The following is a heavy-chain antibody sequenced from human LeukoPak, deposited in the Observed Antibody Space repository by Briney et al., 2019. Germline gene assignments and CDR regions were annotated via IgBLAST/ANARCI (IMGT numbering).Heavy chain of an antibody. CDR1: GGSISSGNYY. D-gene: IGHD2-2*01. J-gene: IGHJ5*02. Sequence: SQTLSLTCTVSGGSISSGNYYWSWIRQPPGKGLEWIGYIYYSGSTNYSPSLKSRVTISVDTSKNQFSLKLSSVTAADTAVYYCARVGGSTRKFHPWGQGTLVTVSS. CDR3: ARVGGSTRKFHP. CDR2: IYYSGST. V-gene: IGHV4-30-4*01.